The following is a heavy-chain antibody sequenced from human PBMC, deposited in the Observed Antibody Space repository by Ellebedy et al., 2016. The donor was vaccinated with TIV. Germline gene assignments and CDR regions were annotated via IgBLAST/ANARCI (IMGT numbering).Heavy chain of an antibody. CDR1: GFTFSSYA. Sequence: GGSLRLXXAASGFTFSSYAMHWVRQAPGKGLEWVAVISYDGSNKYYADSVKGRFTISRDNSKNTLYLQMNSLRAEDTAVYYCAKLGPYGEIVVVMKEWGQGTLVTVSS. V-gene: IGHV3-30-3*02. CDR2: ISYDGSNK. D-gene: IGHD3-22*01. J-gene: IGHJ4*02. CDR3: AKLGPYGEIVVVMKE.